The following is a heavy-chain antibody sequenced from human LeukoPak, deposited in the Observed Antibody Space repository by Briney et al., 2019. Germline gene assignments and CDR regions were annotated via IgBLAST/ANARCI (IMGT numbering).Heavy chain of an antibody. V-gene: IGHV1-46*01. CDR2: INPSAGST. J-gene: IGHJ6*02. CDR3: ARQYYAAQYGMDV. CDR1: GYIFSTYQ. D-gene: IGHD3-3*01. Sequence: ASVKVSCKASGYIFSTYQMHWMRQAPGQGLEWMGKINPSAGSTTYAQKFRGRVSMTRDTSTSTVYMELSSLRFEDTAVYYCARQYYAAQYGMDVWGQGTTVTVSS.